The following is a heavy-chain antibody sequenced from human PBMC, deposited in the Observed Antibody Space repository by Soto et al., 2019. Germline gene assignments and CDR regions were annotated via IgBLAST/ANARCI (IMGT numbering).Heavy chain of an antibody. CDR2: RYYSEST. V-gene: IGHV4-31*03. J-gene: IGHJ4*02. CDR1: GGSITTGGYY. D-gene: IGHD2-15*01. Sequence: LSLTCTVSGGSITTGGYYWSWIRQLPGKGLEWIGHRYYSESTYYNPSLKSRVSISLDTSKNQFSLKLSFVTAADTAMYYCARTRCSGGSCYSWSLDYWGQGTPVTVSS. CDR3: ARTRCSGGSCYSWSLDY.